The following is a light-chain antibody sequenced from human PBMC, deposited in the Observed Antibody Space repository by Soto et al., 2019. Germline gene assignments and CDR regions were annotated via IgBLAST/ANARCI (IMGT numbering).Light chain of an antibody. CDR2: GAS. Sequence: EIVLTQSPGTLSLSPGERATLSCRASQSVSSSYLAWYQQKPGQAPRLLIYGASSRATGIPDRFSGSGSGTDFTLTISRLEPEDFAVYYCQQDGRSPMYTFGQGTKLETK. CDR1: QSVSSSY. V-gene: IGKV3-20*01. CDR3: QQDGRSPMYT. J-gene: IGKJ2*01.